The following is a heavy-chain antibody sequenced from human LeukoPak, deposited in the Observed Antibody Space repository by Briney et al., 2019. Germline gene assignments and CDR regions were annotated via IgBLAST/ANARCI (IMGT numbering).Heavy chain of an antibody. Sequence: GGSLRLSCAASGFTFSSYAMSWVRQAPGKGLGWVSGISGSGGSTYYADSVKGRFTISRDNSKNTLYLQMNSLRAEDTAVYYCANSLYGYYFDYWGQGTLVTVSS. CDR3: ANSLYGYYFDY. CDR1: GFTFSSYA. D-gene: IGHD2-8*01. CDR2: ISGSGGST. V-gene: IGHV3-23*01. J-gene: IGHJ4*02.